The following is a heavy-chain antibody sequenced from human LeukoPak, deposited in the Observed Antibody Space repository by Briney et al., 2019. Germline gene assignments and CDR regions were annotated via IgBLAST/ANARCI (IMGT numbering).Heavy chain of an antibody. Sequence: GGSLRLSCAASGFTFSSYAMSWVRQAPGKGLEWVSAISGSGGSTYYADSVKGRFTISRDNSKNTLYLQMNSLRAEDTAVYYCAKGRGPLLWEYYFDYWGQGTLVTVSS. V-gene: IGHV3-23*01. J-gene: IGHJ4*02. CDR1: GFTFSSYA. CDR3: AKGRGPLLWEYYFDY. D-gene: IGHD3-10*01. CDR2: ISGSGGST.